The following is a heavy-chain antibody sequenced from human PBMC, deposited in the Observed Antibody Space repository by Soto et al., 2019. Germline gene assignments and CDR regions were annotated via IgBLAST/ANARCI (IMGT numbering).Heavy chain of an antibody. CDR3: ATGQSFTMVRGGIIICRSYIYAVMYG. D-gene: IGHD3-10*01. Sequence: AASVQDSCKVSGYTHTELSMHWVRQAPGKGLEWMGGFDPEDGETIYAQKFQGRVTMTENTSTDTAYMELSSLRSEDTDVYYCATGQSFTMVRGGIIICRSYIYAVMYGWGQGPKLTLAS. CDR2: FDPEDGET. CDR1: GYTHTELS. V-gene: IGHV1-24*01. J-gene: IGHJ6*02.